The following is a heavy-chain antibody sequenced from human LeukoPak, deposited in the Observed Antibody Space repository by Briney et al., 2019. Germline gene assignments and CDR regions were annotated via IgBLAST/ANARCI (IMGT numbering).Heavy chain of an antibody. CDR3: ARDPPSSLRDFDY. CDR1: GYTFTSYD. V-gene: IGHV1-46*01. D-gene: IGHD6-13*01. Sequence: ASVKVSCKASGYTFTSYDINWVRQAPGQGLEWMGIINPSGGSTSYAQKFQGRVTMTRDTSTSTVYMELSSLRSEDTAVYYCARDPPSSLRDFDYWGQGTLVTVSS. CDR2: INPSGGST. J-gene: IGHJ4*02.